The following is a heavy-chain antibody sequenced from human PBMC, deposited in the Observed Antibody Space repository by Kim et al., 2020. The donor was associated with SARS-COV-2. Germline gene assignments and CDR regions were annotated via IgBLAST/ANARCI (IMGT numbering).Heavy chain of an antibody. CDR3: ARECAEAGCHYLDP. J-gene: IGHJ5*02. CDR2: MSSDGSGT. Sequence: GGSLRLSCKASGFTFSTYWMHWIRQTPGKGLEWVSRMSSDGSGTYYADSVRGRFTISRDNAKATMYLQMNSLRDEDTATYYCARECAEAGCHYLDPWGQGTLVTVSS. CDR1: GFTFSTYW. D-gene: IGHD6-13*01. V-gene: IGHV3-74*01.